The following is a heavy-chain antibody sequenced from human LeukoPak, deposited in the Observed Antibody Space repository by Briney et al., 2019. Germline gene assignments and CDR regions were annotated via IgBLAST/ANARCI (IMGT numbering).Heavy chain of an antibody. CDR1: GGTFSSYA. D-gene: IGHD2-2*02. Sequence: GASVKVSCKASGGTFSSYAISWVRQAPGQGLEWMGRIIPILGIANYAQKFQGRVTITTDESTSTAYMELSSLRSEDTAVYYCAREGYCSSTSCYSGEYYYYYMDVWGKGTTVTVSS. J-gene: IGHJ6*03. CDR2: IIPILGIA. V-gene: IGHV1-69*04. CDR3: AREGYCSSTSCYSGEYYYYYMDV.